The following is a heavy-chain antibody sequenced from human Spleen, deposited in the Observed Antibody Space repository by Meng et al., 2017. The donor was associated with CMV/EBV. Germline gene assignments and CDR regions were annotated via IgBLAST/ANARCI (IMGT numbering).Heavy chain of an antibody. CDR3: ARGNWGSRYFDL. Sequence: QVQLVQSGAEVKKPGGSVKGVCTTSGYPFSGYYIHWVRQAPGQGLEWVGRIDPHSGDTKKFQDRVTMTTDTSISTAYMELSSLTSDDTAVYYCARGNWGSRYFDLWGRGTLVTVSS. D-gene: IGHD7-27*01. J-gene: IGHJ2*01. CDR1: GYPFSGYY. CDR2: IDPHSGDT. V-gene: IGHV1-2*06.